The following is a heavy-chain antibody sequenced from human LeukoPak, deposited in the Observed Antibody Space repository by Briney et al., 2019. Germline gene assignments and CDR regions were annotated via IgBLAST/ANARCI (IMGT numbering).Heavy chain of an antibody. CDR3: ARDTVDNRSAYYYQY. V-gene: IGHV3-30-3*01. CDR2: ISSDGSKK. CDR1: GFTFSSYA. J-gene: IGHJ1*01. Sequence: GGSLRLSCAASGFTFSSYAMSWVRQAPGKGLEWVAVISSDGSKKYYADSVKGRFTLSRDNSKNTLYLQMNSLRAEDTAVYYCARDTVDNRSAYYYQYWGQGTLVTVSS. D-gene: IGHD3-3*01.